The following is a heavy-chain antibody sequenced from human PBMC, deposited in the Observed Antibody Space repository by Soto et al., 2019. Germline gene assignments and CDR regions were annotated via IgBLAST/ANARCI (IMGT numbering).Heavy chain of an antibody. J-gene: IGHJ3*02. V-gene: IGHV2-5*02. CDR2: LYWDDDN. D-gene: IGHD6-19*01. Sequence: SGPTLVNPTQALTPTCTFSGFSLRTTGVGVGWIRQPPGKALEWLALLYWDDDNRCNPSLKSRLTLTKDTSKSQVVLTLTNVDPADTATYYCAHNPPQDSGAFDIWGRGTMVTVSS. CDR3: AHNPPQDSGAFDI. CDR1: GFSLRTTGVG.